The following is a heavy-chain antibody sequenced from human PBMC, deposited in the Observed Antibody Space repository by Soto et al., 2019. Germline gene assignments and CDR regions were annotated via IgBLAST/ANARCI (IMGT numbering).Heavy chain of an antibody. Sequence: EVQLVESGGGLVHPGGSLRLSCVVSGLAASRNYMNWIRQAPGKGLEWVSTIYSGGATHYADSVKDRFTISRDDSKNTLYIQMHSLRVEATVVYYCQSRNIYWGQGTLVTVSS. CDR1: GLAASRNY. CDR3: QSRNIY. D-gene: IGHD2-2*01. J-gene: IGHJ4*02. V-gene: IGHV3-66*01. CDR2: IYSGGAT.